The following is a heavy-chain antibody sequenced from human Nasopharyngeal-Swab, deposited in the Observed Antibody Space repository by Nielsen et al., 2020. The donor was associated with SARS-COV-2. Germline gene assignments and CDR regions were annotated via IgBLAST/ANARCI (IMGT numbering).Heavy chain of an antibody. CDR2: ISYDGINK. V-gene: IGHV3-30*18. CDR1: GFIFSNYG. D-gene: IGHD3-3*01. Sequence: GGSLSLSCTASGFIFSNYGMHWVRQAPGKGLEWVAVISYDGINKYNADSVKGRFTISRDNSKDTLYLQMNSLRPEDTAVYYCAKEGPGMFGVVGLDVWGQGTTVTVSS. J-gene: IGHJ6*02. CDR3: AKEGPGMFGVVGLDV.